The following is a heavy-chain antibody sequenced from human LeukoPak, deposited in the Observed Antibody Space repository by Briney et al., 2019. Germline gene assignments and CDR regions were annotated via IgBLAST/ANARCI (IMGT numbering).Heavy chain of an antibody. CDR2: IQHGGGNQ. D-gene: IGHD6-19*01. J-gene: IGHJ4*02. V-gene: IGHV3-30*02. CDR1: GFILNNYY. CDR3: AKREAVAAMSDFDY. Sequence: RPGGSLRLSCAASGFILNNYYMHWVRQAPGKGLEWVASIQHGGGNQYYVDSVKGRFTISRDNSKNTLYLQMNSLRTEDTAVYYCAKREAVAAMSDFDYWGQGTLVTVSS.